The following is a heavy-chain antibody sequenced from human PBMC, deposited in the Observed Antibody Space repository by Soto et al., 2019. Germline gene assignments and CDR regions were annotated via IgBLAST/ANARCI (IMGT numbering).Heavy chain of an antibody. CDR3: ANEGYSSSWSTFDY. CDR2: ISYDGSNK. CDR1: GFTFSSYT. Sequence: QVQLVESGGGVVQPGRSLRLSCAASGFTFSSYTMHWVRQAPGKGLEWVAVISYDGSNKYYADSVKGRFTISRDNSKNTLYLQMNSLRAEDTAVYYCANEGYSSSWSTFDYWGQGTLVTVSS. D-gene: IGHD6-13*01. V-gene: IGHV3-30-3*02. J-gene: IGHJ4*02.